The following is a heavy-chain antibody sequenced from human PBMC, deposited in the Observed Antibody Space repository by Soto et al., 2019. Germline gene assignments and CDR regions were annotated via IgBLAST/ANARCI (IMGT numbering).Heavy chain of an antibody. D-gene: IGHD3-3*01. CDR3: AKEVWSGPMDV. Sequence: QVQLVESGGGVVQPGRSLRLSCAASGFTFSSYGMHWVRQAPGKGLEWVAVISYDGSNKNYADSVKGRFTISRDNSKNTQYLQMNSLRAEDTAVYYCAKEVWSGPMDVWGRGTTGTVSS. CDR2: ISYDGSNK. V-gene: IGHV3-30*18. CDR1: GFTFSSYG. J-gene: IGHJ6*02.